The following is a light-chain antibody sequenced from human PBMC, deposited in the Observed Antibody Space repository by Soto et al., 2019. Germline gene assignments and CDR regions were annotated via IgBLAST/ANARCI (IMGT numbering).Light chain of an antibody. CDR1: SSDVGAYDY. CDR2: EVN. J-gene: IGLJ3*02. CDR3: TSYAGSNIWV. Sequence: QSALTQPPSASGSPGQSVTISCTGTSSDVGAYDYVSWYQQYPGKAPKLMIYEVNKRPSGVPDRFSGSKSGKTASLSVSGLQLEDEGDYHCTSYAGSNIWVFGGGTKVTVL. V-gene: IGLV2-8*01.